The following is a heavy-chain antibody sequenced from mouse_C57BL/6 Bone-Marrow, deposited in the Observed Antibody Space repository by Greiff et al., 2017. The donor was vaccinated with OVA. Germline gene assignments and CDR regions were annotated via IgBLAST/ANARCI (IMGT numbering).Heavy chain of an antibody. Sequence: QVQLKQPGAELVKPGASVKVSCKASGYTFTSYWMHWVKQRPGQGLEWIGRIHPSDSDTNYNQKFKGKATLTVDKSSSPAYMQLSSLTSEDSAVYYCAIPPWFAYWGQGTLVTVSA. V-gene: IGHV1-74*01. CDR3: AIPPWFAY. CDR2: IHPSDSDT. J-gene: IGHJ3*01. CDR1: GYTFTSYW.